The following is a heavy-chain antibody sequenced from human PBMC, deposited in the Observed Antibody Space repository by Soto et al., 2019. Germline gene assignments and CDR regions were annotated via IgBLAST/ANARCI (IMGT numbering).Heavy chain of an antibody. J-gene: IGHJ6*02. Sequence: QVQLVESGGGVVQPGKSLRLSCAASGFTFSTCAMHWVRQAPGKGLEWLAVISYDGTNEYYADAVKGRFTISRDNSKNTLDLQMNSLRAEDTAVYYCARQLYSSGWQNPPTTYYGMDVWGQGTTVTVSS. CDR1: GFTFSTCA. CDR3: ARQLYSSGWQNPPTTYYGMDV. D-gene: IGHD6-19*01. CDR2: ISYDGTNE. V-gene: IGHV3-30-3*01.